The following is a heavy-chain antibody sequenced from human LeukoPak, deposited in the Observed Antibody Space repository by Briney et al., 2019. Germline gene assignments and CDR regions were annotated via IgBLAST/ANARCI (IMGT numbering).Heavy chain of an antibody. D-gene: IGHD3/OR15-3a*01. CDR3: VRGFGLGLTFDY. V-gene: IGHV3-23*01. CDR2: ISGSGGST. CDR1: GFTFSSYA. Sequence: PGGSLRLSCAASGFTFSSYAMSWVRQAPGKGLEWVSAISGSGGSTYYADSVKGRFTISRDNAKNSLYLQMNSLRAEDTAVYYCVRGFGLGLTFDYWGQGTLVTVSS. J-gene: IGHJ4*02.